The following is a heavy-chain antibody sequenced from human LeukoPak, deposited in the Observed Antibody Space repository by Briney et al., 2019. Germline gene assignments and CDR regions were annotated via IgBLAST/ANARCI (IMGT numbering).Heavy chain of an antibody. J-gene: IGHJ4*02. Sequence: GGSLRLSCAASGFTFNNAWMNWVRQAPGKGLEWVGRIKSKTGGETTDYAAPVKGRFAISRDDSKNTLYLQMNSLKTEDTAVYHCTTATGSGSYYMGFDYWGQGTLVTVSS. CDR1: GFTFNNAW. CDR2: IKSKTGGETT. D-gene: IGHD3-10*01. CDR3: TTATGSGSYYMGFDY. V-gene: IGHV3-15*07.